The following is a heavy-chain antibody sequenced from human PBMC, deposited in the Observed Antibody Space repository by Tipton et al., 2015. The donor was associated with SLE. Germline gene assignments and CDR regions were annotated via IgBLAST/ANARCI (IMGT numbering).Heavy chain of an antibody. CDR3: ARGGVLGFHPSAFDI. J-gene: IGHJ3*02. CDR2: IYFIGST. D-gene: IGHD3-10*01. Sequence: LRLSCTVSGGSIISGSNYWNWIRQSAGKGLEWIGHIYFIGSTNYNPSLKSRATISLDTSKNQFSLQLSSVTAADTAVYYCARGGVLGFHPSAFDIWGQGTMVTVSS. CDR1: GGSIISGSNY. V-gene: IGHV4-61*09.